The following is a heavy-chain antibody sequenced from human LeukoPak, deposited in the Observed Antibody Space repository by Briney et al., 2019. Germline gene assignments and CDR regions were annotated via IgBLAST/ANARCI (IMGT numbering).Heavy chain of an antibody. Sequence: VGSLRLSCAASGFTVSSNYMSWVRQAPGKGLEWGSVIYSGGSTYYADSLTGRFTISRDNSKNTRYLQMNSPRAEDTAVYYRAREVHSWGSGSAKDVWGKGTTVTVSS. CDR2: IYSGGST. J-gene: IGHJ6*04. D-gene: IGHD3-10*01. V-gene: IGHV3-53*05. CDR3: AREVHSWGSGSAKDV. CDR1: GFTVSSNY.